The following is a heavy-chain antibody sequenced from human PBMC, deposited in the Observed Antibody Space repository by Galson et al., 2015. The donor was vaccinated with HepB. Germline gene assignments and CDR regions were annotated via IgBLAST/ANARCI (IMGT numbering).Heavy chain of an antibody. Sequence: SLRLSCAASGFFFSSNGIHWVRQAPGKGLEWVTFIRYDGNIKYYADAVKGRFTISRDNSENTLYLQMNSLRPEDTAVYYCAKWALASMGDAFDIWGQGTMVSVSS. V-gene: IGHV3-30*02. CDR3: AKWALASMGDAFDI. J-gene: IGHJ3*02. D-gene: IGHD2-21*01. CDR2: IRYDGNIK. CDR1: GFFFSSNG.